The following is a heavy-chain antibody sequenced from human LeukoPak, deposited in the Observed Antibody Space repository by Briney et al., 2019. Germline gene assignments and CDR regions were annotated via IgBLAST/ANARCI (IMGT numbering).Heavy chain of an antibody. D-gene: IGHD6-13*01. CDR3: ARDKARRAAAGADY. CDR2: INPNSGGT. J-gene: IGHJ4*02. V-gene: IGHV1-2*02. Sequence: ASVKVSCKASGYTFTGYYMHWVRQAPGQGLEWMGWINPNSGGTNYAQKFQGRVTMTRDTSISTACMELSRLRSDDTAVYYCARDKARRAAAGADYWGQGTLVTVSS. CDR1: GYTFTGYY.